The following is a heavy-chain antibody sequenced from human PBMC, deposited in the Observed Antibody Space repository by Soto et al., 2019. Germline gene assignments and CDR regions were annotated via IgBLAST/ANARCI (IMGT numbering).Heavy chain of an antibody. J-gene: IGHJ4*02. V-gene: IGHV3-21*01. CDR3: ARESEDLTSNFDY. CDR2: ISITTNYI. Sequence: GGSLRLACAASGFTFTRYSMNWVRQAPGKGLEWVSSISITTNYIYYADSMKGRFTVSGDNAKNSVYLEMNSLSAEDTAVYYCARESEDLTSNFDYWGQGTLVTVS. CDR1: GFTFTRYS.